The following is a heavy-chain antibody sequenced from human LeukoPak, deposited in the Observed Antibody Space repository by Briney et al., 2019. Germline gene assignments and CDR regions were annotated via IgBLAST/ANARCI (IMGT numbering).Heavy chain of an antibody. CDR2: IYYSGST. J-gene: IGHJ6*04. V-gene: IGHV4-39*01. Sequence: SETLSLICSVSGGSISSGYYYWGWIRQPPGKGLEWIGSIYYSGSTFYNPSLKSRVTVSVDTSKNQFSLNVNSVTAADTAVYYCLLDCGSSNCSPGVWGKGTTVAVSS. CDR1: GGSISSGYYY. D-gene: IGHD2-2*01. CDR3: LLDCGSSNCSPGV.